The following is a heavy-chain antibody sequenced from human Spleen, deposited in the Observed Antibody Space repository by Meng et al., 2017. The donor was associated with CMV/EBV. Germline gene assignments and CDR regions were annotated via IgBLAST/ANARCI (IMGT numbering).Heavy chain of an antibody. CDR2: IYYSGST. CDR3: ARAAARTIFDH. D-gene: IGHD6-6*01. V-gene: IGHV4-61*01. J-gene: IGHJ4*02. Sequence: SETLSLTCTVSGGSVSSGSYYWSWIRQPPGKGLEWIGYIYYSGSTNYNPSLKSRVTISVDTSKNQFSLKLSSVTAADTAVYYCARAAARTIFDHWGQGTLVTVSS. CDR1: GGSVSSGSYY.